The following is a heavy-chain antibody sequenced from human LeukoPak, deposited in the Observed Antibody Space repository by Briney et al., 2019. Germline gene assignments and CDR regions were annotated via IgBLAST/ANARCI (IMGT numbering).Heavy chain of an antibody. CDR1: GGSFSGYY. D-gene: IGHD4-17*01. V-gene: IGHV4-34*01. J-gene: IGHJ4*02. Sequence: SETLSLTCAVYGGSFSGYYWSWIRQPPGKGLEWIGEINHSGSTNYNPSLKSRVTISVDTSKNQFSLKLSSVTAADTAVYYCARGPPTVTTYGSLFFYWGQGTLVTVSS. CDR3: ARGPPTVTTYGSLFFY. CDR2: INHSGST.